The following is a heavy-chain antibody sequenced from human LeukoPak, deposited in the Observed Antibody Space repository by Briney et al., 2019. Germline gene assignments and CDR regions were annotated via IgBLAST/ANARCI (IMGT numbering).Heavy chain of an antibody. J-gene: IGHJ5*02. Sequence: SETLSLTCTVSGGSISSYYWSWIRQPPGKGLEWIGYIYYSGSTNYNPSLKSRVTISVDTSKNQFSLKLSSVTAADTAVYYCARRDSSSWRNWFDPSGQGTLVTVSS. CDR1: GGSISSYY. D-gene: IGHD6-13*01. CDR3: ARRDSSSWRNWFDP. V-gene: IGHV4-59*08. CDR2: IYYSGST.